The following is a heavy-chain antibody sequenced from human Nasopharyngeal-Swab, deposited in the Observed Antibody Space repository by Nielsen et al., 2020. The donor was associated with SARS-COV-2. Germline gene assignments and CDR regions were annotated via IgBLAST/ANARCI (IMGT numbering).Heavy chain of an antibody. CDR3: ARVRYDILTGYHDNWFDP. J-gene: IGHJ5*02. V-gene: IGHV4-39*07. CDR2: IYYSEST. CDR1: GGSISSSSYY. Sequence: SETLYLNSSVSGGSISSSSYYWGWIRQPPGKGLVWIGSIYYSESTYYNPSLKSRVTISVTTSKDQFSLKLSSVTAADTAVYYCARVRYDILTGYHDNWFDPWGQGTLVTVSS. D-gene: IGHD3-9*01.